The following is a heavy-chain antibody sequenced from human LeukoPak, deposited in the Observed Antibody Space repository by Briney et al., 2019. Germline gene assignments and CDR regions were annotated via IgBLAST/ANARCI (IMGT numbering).Heavy chain of an antibody. CDR1: GFTFSSDG. CDR2: ISYDGSNK. Sequence: GGSLRLSCAASGFTFSSDGMHWVRQAPGKGLEWVAVISYDGSNKYYADSVKGRFTISRDNSKDTLYLQMNSLRAEDTAVYYCARSRIWYYYDPGHAFDIWGQGTMVTVSS. V-gene: IGHV3-30*03. J-gene: IGHJ3*02. D-gene: IGHD3-22*01. CDR3: ARSRIWYYYDPGHAFDI.